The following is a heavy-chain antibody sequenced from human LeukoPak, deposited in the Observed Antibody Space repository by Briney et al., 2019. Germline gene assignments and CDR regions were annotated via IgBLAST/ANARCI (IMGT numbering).Heavy chain of an antibody. V-gene: IGHV1-2*02. CDR3: ATAIDTAMVRGGFDY. CDR1: GGTFSDYA. J-gene: IGHJ4*02. Sequence: VASVKDSCKAFGGTFSDYALNWVRQAPGQGLEWMGWINPNSGGTNYAQKFQGRVTMTRDTSISTAYMELSRLRSEDTAVYYCATAIDTAMVRGGFDYWGQGTLVTVSS. CDR2: INPNSGGT. D-gene: IGHD5-18*01.